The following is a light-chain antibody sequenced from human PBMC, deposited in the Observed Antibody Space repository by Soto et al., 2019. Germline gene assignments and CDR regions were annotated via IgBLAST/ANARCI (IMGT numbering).Light chain of an antibody. CDR1: QTISSW. CDR3: QHYNTYPWT. V-gene: IGKV1-5*03. CDR2: KAS. J-gene: IGKJ1*01. Sequence: IQMTQSPSTLSGSVGDRVTITCRASQTISSWLAWYQQKPVKAPKLLIYKASHLESGVPSRFSGSGSGTEFTLTISSLQPGDFATYYCQHYNTYPWTFGQGTKVDI.